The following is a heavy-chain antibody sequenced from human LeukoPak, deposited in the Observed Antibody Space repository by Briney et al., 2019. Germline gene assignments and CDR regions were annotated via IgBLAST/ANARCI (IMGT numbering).Heavy chain of an antibody. CDR2: IYHSGST. D-gene: IGHD1-1*01. J-gene: IGHJ4*02. Sequence: SETLSLTCAVSGGSISSSNWWSWVRQPPGKGLEWIGEIYHSGSTNYNPSLRSRDTISVDKSKNQFSLKLSSVTAADTAVYYCARYTGGLYWGQGTLVTVSS. CDR1: GGSISSSNW. CDR3: ARYTGGLY. V-gene: IGHV4-4*02.